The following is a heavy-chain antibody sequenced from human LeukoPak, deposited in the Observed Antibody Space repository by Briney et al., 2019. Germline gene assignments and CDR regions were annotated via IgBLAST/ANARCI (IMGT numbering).Heavy chain of an antibody. J-gene: IGHJ6*03. CDR3: ARVVRYYYDSSGYESYYYYYMDV. CDR2: IYYSGST. D-gene: IGHD3-22*01. V-gene: IGHV4-61*01. Sequence: SETLSLTCNVSGYSISSGYYWGWIRQPPGKGLEWIGYIYYSGSTNYNPSLKSRVTISVDTSKNQFSLKLSSVTAADTAVYYCARVVRYYYDSSGYESYYYYYMDVWGKGTTVTISS. CDR1: GYSISSGYY.